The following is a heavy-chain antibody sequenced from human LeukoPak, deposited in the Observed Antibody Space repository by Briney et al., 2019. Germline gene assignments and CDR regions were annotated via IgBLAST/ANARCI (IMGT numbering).Heavy chain of an antibody. CDR3: ARSSGRELELFI. J-gene: IGHJ4*02. CDR2: IIPIFGTA. CDR1: GGTFSSYA. Sequence: SVKDSCKASGGTFSSYAISWVRQAPGQGLEWMGEIIPIFGTANYAQKFQGRVTITADESTSTAYMELSSLRSEDTAVYYCARSSGRELELFIWSQGTLVTVSS. D-gene: IGHD1-7*01. V-gene: IGHV1-69*01.